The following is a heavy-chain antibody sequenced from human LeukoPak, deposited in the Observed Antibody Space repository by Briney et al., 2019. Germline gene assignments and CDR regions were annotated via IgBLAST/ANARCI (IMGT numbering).Heavy chain of an antibody. J-gene: IGHJ4*02. V-gene: IGHV4-34*01. Sequence: PSETLSLTCAVYGGSFSGYYWSWIRQPPGKGLEWIGEINHSGSTNYNPSLKSRVTISVDKSKNQFSLKLSSVTAADTAVYYCARVQSSLYYYDSSGYYPFDYWGQGTLVTVSS. CDR3: ARVQSSLYYYDSSGYYPFDY. D-gene: IGHD3-22*01. CDR2: INHSGST. CDR1: GGSFSGYY.